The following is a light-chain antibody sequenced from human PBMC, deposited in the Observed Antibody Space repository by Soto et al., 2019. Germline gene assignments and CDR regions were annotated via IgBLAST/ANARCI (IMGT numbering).Light chain of an antibody. CDR3: SQYDNLVII. Sequence: DIQVTQSPSSLSASVGDRVTITCQASQDISNYLNWYQQKPGKAPKLLIYDASHLETGVPSRFSGSGSGNDFTFPISGLEPEDVATFYFSQYDNLVIIFGQGTRLDIK. CDR1: QDISNY. J-gene: IGKJ5*01. V-gene: IGKV1-33*01. CDR2: DAS.